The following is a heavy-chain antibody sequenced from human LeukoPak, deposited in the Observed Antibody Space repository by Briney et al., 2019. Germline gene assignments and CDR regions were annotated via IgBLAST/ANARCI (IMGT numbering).Heavy chain of an antibody. CDR1: GFTFSSYS. J-gene: IGHJ5*02. D-gene: IGHD5-24*01. CDR3: ARSVNSRDWFDP. V-gene: IGHV3-21*01. Sequence: GGSLRLSCAASGFTFSSYSMNWVRQAPGKGLEWVSSISSSSSYIYYADSVKGRFTISRDNAKNSLYLQMNSLRAEDTAVYYRARSVNSRDWFDPWGQGTLVTVSS. CDR2: ISSSSSYI.